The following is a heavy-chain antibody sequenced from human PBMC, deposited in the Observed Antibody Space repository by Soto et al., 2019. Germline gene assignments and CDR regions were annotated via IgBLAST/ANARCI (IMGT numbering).Heavy chain of an antibody. CDR2: ISYDGSNK. D-gene: IGHD5-18*01. J-gene: IGHJ4*02. CDR1: GFTFSNYG. CDR3: VSSYGSIHFDY. Sequence: QVQLVESGGGVGQPGRSLRLSCAASGFTFSNYGMHWVRQAPGKGLEWVAVISYDGSNKYYADSVKGRFTISRDNSKNTLSVQMNSLRAEDTAVYYCVSSYGSIHFDYWGQGTLVTVSS. V-gene: IGHV3-30*03.